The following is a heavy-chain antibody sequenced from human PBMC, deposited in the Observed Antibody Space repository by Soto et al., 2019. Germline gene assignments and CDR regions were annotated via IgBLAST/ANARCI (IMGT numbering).Heavy chain of an antibody. J-gene: IGHJ4*02. CDR3: ARDVPTVATGGPDS. Sequence: QVQLVLSGVEVEKPGASVKVSCKASGYTFTSYGISWVRQAPGQGLEWMGWISAYNGNTNYAQKYQGRVTMTTDTSTSTAYMEMRSLRSDETAVSYCARDVPTVATGGPDSWGQGTLVTVSS. V-gene: IGHV1-18*01. D-gene: IGHD4-17*01. CDR1: GYTFTSYG. CDR2: ISAYNGNT.